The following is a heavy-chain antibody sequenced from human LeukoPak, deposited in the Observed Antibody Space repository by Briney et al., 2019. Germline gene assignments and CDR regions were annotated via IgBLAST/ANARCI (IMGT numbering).Heavy chain of an antibody. D-gene: IGHD3-3*01. J-gene: IGHJ4*02. CDR1: GFTFDDYA. Sequence: GRSLRLSCAASGFTFDDYAMHWVRQAPGKGLERVSGISWNSGSIGYADSVKGRFTISRDNAKNSLYLQMNSLRAEDTALYYCAKDRSSGTFDYWGQGTLVTVSS. CDR2: ISWNSGSI. V-gene: IGHV3-9*01. CDR3: AKDRSSGTFDY.